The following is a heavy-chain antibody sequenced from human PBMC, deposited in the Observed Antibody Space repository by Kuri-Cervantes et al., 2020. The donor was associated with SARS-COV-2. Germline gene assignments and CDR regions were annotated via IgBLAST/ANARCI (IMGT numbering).Heavy chain of an antibody. CDR3: ARHPRLEASRNYYFDY. CDR2: MYNTADT. CDR1: GGSISGYY. V-gene: IGHV4-59*08. J-gene: IGHJ4*02. Sequence: SETLSLTCSVSGGSISGYYWSWLRQPSGKGLEWIAYMYNTADTYSNPSLSSRVTISLDTTKSLVPLKLTSVTAADTAVYFCARHPRLEASRNYYFDYWGQGILVTVSS.